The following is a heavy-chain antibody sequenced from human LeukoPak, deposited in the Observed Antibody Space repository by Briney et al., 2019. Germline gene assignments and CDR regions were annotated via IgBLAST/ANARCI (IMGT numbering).Heavy chain of an antibody. Sequence: ASVKVSCKAFGYTFTNYDISWVRQAPGQGLEWMGWISAYNGNTKYAQKFQGRVTMTTDTSTSTVYMELRSLRSDDTAVYYCARVAAADYFDYWGQGTLVTVSS. CDR1: GYTFTNYD. CDR2: ISAYNGNT. V-gene: IGHV1-18*01. CDR3: ARVAAADYFDY. D-gene: IGHD6-13*01. J-gene: IGHJ4*02.